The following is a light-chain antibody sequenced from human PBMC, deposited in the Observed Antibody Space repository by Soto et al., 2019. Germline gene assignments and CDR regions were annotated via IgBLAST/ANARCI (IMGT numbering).Light chain of an antibody. J-gene: IGKJ2*01. CDR3: QQHSISSPYP. CDR1: QSISSW. V-gene: IGKV1-5*03. Sequence: DIQMTQSPSTLSASVGDRVTITCRASQSISSWLAWYQQKPGKAPNLLIYKASTLGSGVPSRFSGGGSGTEFTLPISSLQPDDFATYYCQQHSISSPYPFGQGTKLEIK. CDR2: KAS.